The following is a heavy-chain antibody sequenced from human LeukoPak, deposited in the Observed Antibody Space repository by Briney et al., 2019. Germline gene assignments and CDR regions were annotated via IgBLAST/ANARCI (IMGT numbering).Heavy chain of an antibody. D-gene: IGHD2-2*01. V-gene: IGHV7-4-1*01. CDR1: GYTFTSYA. CDR2: INTNAGNP. CDR3: ARGSRVVPAAMPGRNYYGMDV. J-gene: IGHJ6*04. Sequence: ASVKVSCKASGYTFTSYAMNWVRQAPGQGLEWMGWINTNAGNPTYAQGFTGRFVLSLDTSVSTAYLQICSLKAEDTAVYYCARGSRVVPAAMPGRNYYGMDVWGKGTTVTVSS.